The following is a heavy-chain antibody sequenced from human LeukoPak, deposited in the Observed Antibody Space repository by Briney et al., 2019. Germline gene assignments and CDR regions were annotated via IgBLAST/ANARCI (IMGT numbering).Heavy chain of an antibody. CDR1: GFTFSSYS. CDR3: ARDRSRVSDY. V-gene: IGHV3-21*01. J-gene: IGHJ4*02. Sequence: GGSLRLSCEASGFTFSSYSMNWVRQAPGRGLEWVSAISSDSNYIYYTDSVKGRFIISRDNAKNSLYLQMNSLRVEDSAVYYCARDRSRVSDYWGQGTLVTVSS. CDR2: ISSDSNYI.